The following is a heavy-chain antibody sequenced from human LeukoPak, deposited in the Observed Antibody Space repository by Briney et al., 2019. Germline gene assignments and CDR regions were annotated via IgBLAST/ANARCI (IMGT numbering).Heavy chain of an antibody. V-gene: IGHV3-30*18. CDR1: GFTFSSNG. J-gene: IGHJ6*02. CDR3: AKGKEGSYYGMDV. Sequence: GGSLRLSCAASGFTFSSNGMHWVRQAPGKGLEWVAVISYDGGNKYYADYVKGRFTISRDNSKNTLYLQMNSLRAEDTAVYYCAKGKEGSYYGMDVWGQGTTVTVSS. D-gene: IGHD3-10*01. CDR2: ISYDGGNK.